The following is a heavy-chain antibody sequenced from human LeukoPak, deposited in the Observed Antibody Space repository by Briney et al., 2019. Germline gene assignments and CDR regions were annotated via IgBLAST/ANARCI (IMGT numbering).Heavy chain of an antibody. J-gene: IGHJ4*02. CDR3: AGHFGAWHYFDY. CDR1: GFTFSSYA. Sequence: GGSLRLSCAASGFTFSSYAIHWVRQAPGKGLEWVALISYDGSTKYSTDSVKGRFTISRDNSKNTLYLQMNSLRPEDTAVYYCAGHFGAWHYFDYWGQGTLVTVSS. D-gene: IGHD3-3*01. CDR2: ISYDGSTK. V-gene: IGHV3-30*04.